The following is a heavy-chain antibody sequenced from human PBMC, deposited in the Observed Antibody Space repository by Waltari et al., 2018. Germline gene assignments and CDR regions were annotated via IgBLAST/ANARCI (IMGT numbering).Heavy chain of an antibody. CDR1: GFTVRSTS. Sequence: EVQLVESGGGLIQPGGSLRLSCAASGFTVRSTSMSWVRPAPGKGLEWVSVIYSGGSTYYADSVKGRFTISRDNSKNTLYLQMNSLRAEDTAVYYCAREHKGSGWYELGFDIWGQGTMVTVSS. CDR3: AREHKGSGWYELGFDI. CDR2: IYSGGST. V-gene: IGHV3-53*01. D-gene: IGHD6-19*01. J-gene: IGHJ3*02.